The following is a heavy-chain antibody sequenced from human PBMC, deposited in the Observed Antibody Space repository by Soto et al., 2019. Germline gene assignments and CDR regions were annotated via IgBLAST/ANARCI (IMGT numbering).Heavy chain of an antibody. D-gene: IGHD4-17*01. CDR1: GNALSNSY. J-gene: IGHJ4*02. CDR2: ISPSGATS. CDR3: AGYKDDSGDDEMAY. Sequence: QVQLVQSGAEVVKPGASVKISCKASGNALSNSYVHWVRQAPGQGLEWMGIISPSGATSDYAQKFKGRVTMTRDTSTRTVYRELRSLRSDGTAMYYCAGYKDDSGDDEMAYWGQGTLVAVSS. V-gene: IGHV1-46*01.